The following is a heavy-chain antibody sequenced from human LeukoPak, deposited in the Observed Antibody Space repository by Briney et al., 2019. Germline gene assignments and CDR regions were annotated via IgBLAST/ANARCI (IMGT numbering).Heavy chain of an antibody. Sequence: SETLSLTCIVSGDSISNSGWSWGWIRQPPGKGLEWIGTMPYDENVADNETPSYNPSLKSRVSISADTSKNQLSLKVNSVTAADTASYYCARLTLTGVGGRGWFDAWGQGTLVIVSS. V-gene: IGHV4-39*01. CDR3: ARLTLTGVGGRGWFDA. CDR2: MPYDENVADNETP. CDR1: GDSISNSGWS. J-gene: IGHJ5*02. D-gene: IGHD3-3*01.